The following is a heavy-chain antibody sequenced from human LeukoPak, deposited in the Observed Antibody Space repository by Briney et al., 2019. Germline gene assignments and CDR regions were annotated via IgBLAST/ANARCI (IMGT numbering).Heavy chain of an antibody. J-gene: IGHJ4*02. CDR2: ITSNGNSA. Sequence: GGSLSLSCAASGFTFSTYPMHWVRQAPGKGLEYVAAITSNGNSAYYANSVKGRFTISRDNSKNTLYLQMGSLRAEDMAVYYCARRRGDQEFYYFDNWGQGTLVTVSS. V-gene: IGHV3-64*01. D-gene: IGHD4-17*01. CDR3: ARRRGDQEFYYFDN. CDR1: GFTFSTYP.